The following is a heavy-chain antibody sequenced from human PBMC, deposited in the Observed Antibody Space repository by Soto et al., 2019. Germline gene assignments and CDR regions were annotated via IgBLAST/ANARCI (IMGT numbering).Heavy chain of an antibody. D-gene: IGHD3-16*01. J-gene: IGHJ6*02. Sequence: QVQLVQSAAEVKKPGASVKVTCKASVYPFIRYGITWVRQAPGQGLEWVGWICPYNDYTEYAQKFHGRVTMTTDTTSRTVTMALRGLRSDDTAVYYCARGGYYDNFWKKSNYYGLDVWGQGTTVTVSS. CDR1: VYPFIRYG. CDR3: ARGGYYDNFWKKSNYYGLDV. V-gene: IGHV1-18*01. CDR2: ICPYNDYT.